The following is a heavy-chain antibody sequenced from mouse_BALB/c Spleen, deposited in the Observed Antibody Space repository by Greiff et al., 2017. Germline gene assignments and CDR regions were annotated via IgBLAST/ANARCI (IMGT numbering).Heavy chain of an antibody. CDR2: IWAGGST. D-gene: IGHD2-14*01. CDR1: GFSLTSYG. Sequence: QVQLKESGPGLVAPSQSLSITCTVSGFSLTSYGVHWVRQPPGKGLEWLGVIWAGGSTNYNSALMSRLSISKDNSKSQVFLKMNSLQTDDTAMYYCARDPTYYRYDVGFDYWGQGTTLTVSS. J-gene: IGHJ2*01. CDR3: ARDPTYYRYDVGFDY. V-gene: IGHV2-9*02.